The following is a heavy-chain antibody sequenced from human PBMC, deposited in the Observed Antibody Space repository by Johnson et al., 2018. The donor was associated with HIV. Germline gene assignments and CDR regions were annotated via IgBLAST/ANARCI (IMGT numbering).Heavy chain of an antibody. CDR3: AKDTVDIVAKGAFDI. J-gene: IGHJ3*02. D-gene: IGHD5-12*01. CDR1: GFTFSSYA. CDR2: ISYDGSKK. Sequence: QVQLVESGGGVVQPGRSLRLSCAASGFTFSSYAMHWVRQAPGKGLEWVAVISYDGSKKYYGDSVKGRFTISRDNSKSTLYLQMDSLRVEDTALYYCAKDTVDIVAKGAFDIWGQGTMVTVSS. V-gene: IGHV3-30*04.